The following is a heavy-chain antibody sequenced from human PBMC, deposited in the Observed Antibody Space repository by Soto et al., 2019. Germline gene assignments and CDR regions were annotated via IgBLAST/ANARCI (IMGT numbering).Heavy chain of an antibody. V-gene: IGHV1-69*02. D-gene: IGHD3-3*02. CDR1: GGTFSSYT. CDR3: EYFASLFVWACYFGYYYGMDV. J-gene: IGHJ6*02. Sequence: SVKVSCKASGGTFSSYTISWVRQAPGQGLEWMGRIIPILGIANYAQKFQGRVTITADKSTSTAYMELSSLRSEDTAVYYCEYFASLFVWACYFGYYYGMDVWGQGTTVTVSS. CDR2: IIPILGIA.